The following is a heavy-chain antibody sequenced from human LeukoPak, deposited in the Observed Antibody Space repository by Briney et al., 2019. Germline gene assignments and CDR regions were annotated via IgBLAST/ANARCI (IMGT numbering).Heavy chain of an antibody. V-gene: IGHV4-34*01. Sequence: SETLSLTCAVYGGSFRGYYWSWIRQPPGKGLEWIGEINHSGSTNYNPSLKSRVTISVDTSKNQFSLKLSSVTAADMAVYYCASTGTYYYDRSGYYSRIRVDPWGQGTLVTVSS. D-gene: IGHD3-22*01. CDR3: ASTGTYYYDRSGYYSRIRVDP. CDR2: INHSGST. J-gene: IGHJ5*02. CDR1: GGSFRGYY.